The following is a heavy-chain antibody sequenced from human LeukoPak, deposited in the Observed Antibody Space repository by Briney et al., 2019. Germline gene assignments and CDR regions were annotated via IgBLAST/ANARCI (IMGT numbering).Heavy chain of an antibody. CDR3: AQSIHRTVNGGYFAY. D-gene: IGHD4-17*01. J-gene: IGHJ4*02. Sequence: GGSLRLSCAASGFTFSSYGMHWVRQGPGKGLVWVSGINSDGSMTRYAGSVKGRFIISRDNPKNTLFLQMNSLRAEDTAVYYCAQSIHRTVNGGYFAYWGQGTLVTVSS. V-gene: IGHV3-74*01. CDR2: INSDGSMT. CDR1: GFTFSSYG.